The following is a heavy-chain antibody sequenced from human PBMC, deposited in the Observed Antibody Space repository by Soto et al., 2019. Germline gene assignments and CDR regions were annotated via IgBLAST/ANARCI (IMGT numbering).Heavy chain of an antibody. CDR3: ARESEDLTSNFDY. V-gene: IGHV3-21*06. CDR1: GFTFTRYS. J-gene: IGHJ4*02. Sequence: GGSLRLSCAASGFTFTRYSMNWVRQAPGKGLEWVSSISSTTNYIYYGDSMKGRFTISRDNAKNSLYLEMNSLRAEDTAVYYCARESEDLTSNFDYWRQGTLVTVSS. CDR2: ISSTTNYI.